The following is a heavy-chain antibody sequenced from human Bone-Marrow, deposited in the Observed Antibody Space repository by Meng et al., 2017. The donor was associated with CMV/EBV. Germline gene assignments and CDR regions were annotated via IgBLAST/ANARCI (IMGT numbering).Heavy chain of an antibody. CDR3: AKDRAIVVVPAAKGELFDY. CDR1: EFTFSSYG. V-gene: IGHV3-30*02. CDR2: IRNDGSNE. Sequence: GESLKISCAASEFTFSSYGMHWVRQAPGKGLEWVAFIRNDGSNEYYADSVKGRFTISRDNSKNTLYLQMNSLRAEDTAVYYCAKDRAIVVVPAAKGELFDYWGQGTLVTVS. J-gene: IGHJ4*02. D-gene: IGHD2-2*01.